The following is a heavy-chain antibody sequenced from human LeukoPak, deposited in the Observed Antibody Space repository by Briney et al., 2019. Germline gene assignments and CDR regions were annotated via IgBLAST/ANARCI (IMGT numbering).Heavy chain of an antibody. CDR2: IYTSGSN. CDR1: GGSISSYY. Sequence: SETLSLTCTVSGGSISSYYWSWIRQPAGKGLEWIGRIYTSGSNNYNPSLKSRVTMSVDTSKNQFSLKLSSVTAADTAVYYCARDSTWYSSSWYNWFDPWGQGTLVTVSS. D-gene: IGHD6-13*01. V-gene: IGHV4-4*07. J-gene: IGHJ5*02. CDR3: ARDSTWYSSSWYNWFDP.